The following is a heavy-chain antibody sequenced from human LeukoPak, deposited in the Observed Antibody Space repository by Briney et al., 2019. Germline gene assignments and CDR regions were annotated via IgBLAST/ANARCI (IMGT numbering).Heavy chain of an antibody. J-gene: IGHJ4*02. CDR2: IYHSGST. Sequence: SETLSLTCTVSGYSISSGYYWGWIRQPPGKGLEWIGSIYHSGSTYYNPSLKSRVTISVDTSKNQFSLKLSSVTAADTAVYYCARERKPMELLWFGELLPNLNPFDYWGQGTLVTVSS. V-gene: IGHV4-38-2*02. CDR1: GYSISSGYY. D-gene: IGHD3-10*01. CDR3: ARERKPMELLWFGELLPNLNPFDY.